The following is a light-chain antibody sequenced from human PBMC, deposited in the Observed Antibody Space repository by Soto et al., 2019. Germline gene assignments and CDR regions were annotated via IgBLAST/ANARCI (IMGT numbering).Light chain of an antibody. CDR1: KGINNY. CDR3: QQYNSYPWT. Sequence: DIQMTQSPPSLSASVGDRVTITCRASKGINNYLAWFQQQPGTAPKPLIYATSTLHSGVPSRFTDSGSGTEFTLTITSLQPEDFVTYYCQQYNSYPWTFGQGTKVEVK. CDR2: ATS. J-gene: IGKJ1*01. V-gene: IGKV1-16*01.